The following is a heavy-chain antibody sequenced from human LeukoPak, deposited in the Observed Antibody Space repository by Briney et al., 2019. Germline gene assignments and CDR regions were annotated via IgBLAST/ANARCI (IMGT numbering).Heavy chain of an antibody. Sequence: PGGSLRLSCAASGFTFSSYSMNWVRQAPGKGLEWVANIKQDGSEKYYVDSVKGRFTISRDNAKNSLYLQMNSLRAEDTAVYYCARDLFAAAGRYYYYYMDVWGKGTTVTVSS. V-gene: IGHV3-7*01. J-gene: IGHJ6*03. CDR3: ARDLFAAAGRYYYYYMDV. D-gene: IGHD6-13*01. CDR2: IKQDGSEK. CDR1: GFTFSSYS.